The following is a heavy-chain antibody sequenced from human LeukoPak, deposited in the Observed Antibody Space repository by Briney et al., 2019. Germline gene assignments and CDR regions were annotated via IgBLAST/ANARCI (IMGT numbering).Heavy chain of an antibody. CDR1: GYTFTSYD. CDR3: ARGPYSGPLDY. D-gene: IGHD5-12*01. CDR2: MNPNSGNT. J-gene: IGHJ4*02. V-gene: IGHV1-8*03. Sequence: ASVKVSCKASGYTFTSYDINWARQATGQGLEWMGWMNPNSGNTGYAQKFQGRVTITRNTSISTAYMELSSLRSEDTAVYYRARGPYSGPLDYWGQGALVTVSS.